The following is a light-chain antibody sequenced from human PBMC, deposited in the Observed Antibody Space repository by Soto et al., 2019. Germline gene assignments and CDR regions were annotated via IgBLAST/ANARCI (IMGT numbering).Light chain of an antibody. J-gene: IGLJ1*01. CDR3: SSYTTSNTRQIV. CDR1: SSDVGGYNY. CDR2: DVS. Sequence: QSVLTQPASVSGSPGQSITISCTGTSSDVGGYNYVSWYQHHPGKAPNLIIYDVSNRPSGVSNPFSGSKSGNTASLTISGLQLEDEADYYCSSYTTSNTRQIVFGTGTKVTVL. V-gene: IGLV2-14*03.